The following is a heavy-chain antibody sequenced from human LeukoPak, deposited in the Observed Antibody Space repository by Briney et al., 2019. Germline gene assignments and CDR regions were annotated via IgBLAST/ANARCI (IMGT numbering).Heavy chain of an antibody. CDR3: AKVRDTRDWYKDAFDV. CDR2: ITGTGGST. D-gene: IGHD6-19*01. CDR1: AFTFSSYA. J-gene: IGHJ3*01. V-gene: IGHV3-23*01. Sequence: GGSLRLSCATSAFTFSSYAMSWVRQAPGKGLEWVSAITGTGGSTYYVASVKGRFTVSRDNSRNTLYLQMSSLRAEDSAMYYCAKVRDTRDWYKDAFDVWGQGTRVTVSS.